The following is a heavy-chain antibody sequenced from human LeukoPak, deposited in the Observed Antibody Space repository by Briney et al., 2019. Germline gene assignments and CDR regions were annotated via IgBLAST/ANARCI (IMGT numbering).Heavy chain of an antibody. J-gene: IGHJ6*02. CDR1: GDSVSSNSGT. CDR3: ARGAAGHKMDV. V-gene: IGHV6-1*01. D-gene: IGHD6-13*01. CDR2: TYYRSKWYN. Sequence: SQTLSLTCAISGDSVSSNSGTWSWIRQSPSRGLEWLGRTYYRSKWYNDYAVSVKSRISINPDTSKNQFSLQLNSVTPEDTAVYYCARGAAGHKMDVWGQGTTVTVSS.